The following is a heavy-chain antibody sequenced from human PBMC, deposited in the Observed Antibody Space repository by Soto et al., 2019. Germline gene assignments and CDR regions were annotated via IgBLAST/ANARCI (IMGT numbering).Heavy chain of an antibody. V-gene: IGHV1-18*01. D-gene: IGHD2-2*01. CDR3: ARVIPYCSSTSCRYDAFDI. CDR1: GYTFTSYG. CDR2: ISAYNGNT. Sequence: ASVKVSCKASGYTFTSYGISWVRQAPGQGLEWMGWISAYNGNTNYAQKLQGRVTMTTDTSTSTAYMELRSLRSGDTAVYYCARVIPYCSSTSCRYDAFDIWGQGTMVTVSS. J-gene: IGHJ3*02.